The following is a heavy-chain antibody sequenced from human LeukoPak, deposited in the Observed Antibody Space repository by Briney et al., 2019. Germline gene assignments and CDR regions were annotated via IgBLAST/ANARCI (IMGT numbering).Heavy chain of an antibody. CDR1: GFTFSSHA. CDR3: ARVRCGYYCSIDY. CDR2: ISWDGNVK. V-gene: IGHV3-30*04. J-gene: IGHJ4*02. D-gene: IGHD3-3*01. Sequence: GGSLRLSCAASGFTFSSHAMHWVRQAPGKGLEWLAFISWDGNVKTCADSLKGRFTISRDNAKNSLYLQMNSLRAEDTAVYYCARVRCGYYCSIDYWGQGTLVTVSS.